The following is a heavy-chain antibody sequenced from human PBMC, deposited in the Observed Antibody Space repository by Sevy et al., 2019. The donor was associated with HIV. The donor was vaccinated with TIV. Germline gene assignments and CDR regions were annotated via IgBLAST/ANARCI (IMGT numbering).Heavy chain of an antibody. J-gene: IGHJ2*01. V-gene: IGHV3-53*01. CDR2: IYSGGST. CDR3: ARERWLTHWYFDL. Sequence: GGSLRLSCAASGFTVSSNYMSWVRQAPGKGLEWVSVIYSGGSTYYADSVKGRFTISRDNSKNTLYLQMNSLRAEDTAVYYCARERWLTHWYFDLWGRGTLVTVSS. CDR1: GFTVSSNY. D-gene: IGHD2-15*01.